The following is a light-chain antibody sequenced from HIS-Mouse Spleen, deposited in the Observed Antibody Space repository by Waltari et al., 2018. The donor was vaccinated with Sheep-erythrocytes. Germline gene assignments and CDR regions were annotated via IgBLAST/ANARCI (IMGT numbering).Light chain of an antibody. J-gene: IGLJ2*01. Sequence: SYELTQPPSVSVSPGQTARITCSGDALQKKYAYWYQQKSGQAPGLVIYEESKRPSGIPGRFAGSSAGTMATLTISGAQGEDEADYYCYSTDSSGNHRVFGGGTKLTVL. CDR1: ALQKKY. V-gene: IGLV3-10*01. CDR2: EES. CDR3: YSTDSSGNHRV.